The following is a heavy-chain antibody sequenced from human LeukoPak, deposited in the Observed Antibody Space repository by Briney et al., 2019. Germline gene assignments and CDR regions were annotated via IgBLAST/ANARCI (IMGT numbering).Heavy chain of an antibody. Sequence: SETLSLTCTVSGGSISAHYWNWIRQPPGKGLEWIGYIYYSGTTNHNPSLKSRVTISVDTSKNQFSLKLSSVTAADTAVYYCARLAPYPGVWASDYWGQGTLVTVSS. CDR1: GGSISAHY. CDR2: IYYSGTT. V-gene: IGHV4-59*08. CDR3: ARLAPYPGVWASDY. J-gene: IGHJ4*02. D-gene: IGHD2-15*01.